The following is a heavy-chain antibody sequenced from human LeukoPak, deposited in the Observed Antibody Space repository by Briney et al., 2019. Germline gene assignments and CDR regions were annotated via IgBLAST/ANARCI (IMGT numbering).Heavy chain of an antibody. J-gene: IGHJ4*02. V-gene: IGHV4-34*01. Sequence: SETLSLTCAVYDGSFSTYYWSWIRQPPGKGLEWIGEINHSGSTNYNPSLKSRVTISFDTSKNHFSLKLSSVTAADTAVYYCARDLMTWGQGTLVTVSS. CDR3: ARDLMT. CDR1: DGSFSTYY. CDR2: INHSGST.